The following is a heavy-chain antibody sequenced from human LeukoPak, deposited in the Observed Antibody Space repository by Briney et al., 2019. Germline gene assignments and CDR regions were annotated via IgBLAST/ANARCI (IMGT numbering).Heavy chain of an antibody. CDR1: GGSISSYY. Sequence: SETLSLTCTVSGGSISSYYWSWIRQPPGKGLEWIGYIYYSGSTNCNPSLKSRVTISVDTSKNQFSLKLSSVTAADTAVYYCASGYGDYDAFDIWGQGTMVTVSS. D-gene: IGHD4-17*01. V-gene: IGHV4-59*08. CDR3: ASGYGDYDAFDI. J-gene: IGHJ3*02. CDR2: IYYSGST.